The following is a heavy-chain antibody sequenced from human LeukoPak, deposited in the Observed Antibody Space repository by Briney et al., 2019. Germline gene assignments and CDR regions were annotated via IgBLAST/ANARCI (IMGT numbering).Heavy chain of an antibody. CDR2: ISSSGSTV. D-gene: IGHD3-10*01. CDR1: GFTFSDYY. CDR3: ATAVRRTYGRSTAVYFDY. V-gene: IGHV3-11*01. J-gene: IGHJ4*02. Sequence: GGSLRLSCAASGFTFSDYYIYWIRQAPGKGLEWVSHISSSGSTVYYADSVKGRFIISRDNAKNSLYLQMNSLRAEDTAVYYCATAVRRTYGRSTAVYFDYWGQGTLVTVSS.